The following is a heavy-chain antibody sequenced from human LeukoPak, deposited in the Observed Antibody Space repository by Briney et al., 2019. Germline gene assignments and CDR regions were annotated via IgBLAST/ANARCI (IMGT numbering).Heavy chain of an antibody. CDR3: AGVSGWYTSYYYYMDV. J-gene: IGHJ6*03. CDR1: GFTFSSYA. CDR2: ISGSGGST. V-gene: IGHV3-23*01. D-gene: IGHD6-19*01. Sequence: LPGGSLRLSCAASGFTFSSYAMSWVRQAPGKGLEWVSAISGSGGSTYYADSVKGRFTISRDNAKNSLYLQMNSLRAEDTAVYYCAGVSGWYTSYYYYMDVWGKGTTVTVSS.